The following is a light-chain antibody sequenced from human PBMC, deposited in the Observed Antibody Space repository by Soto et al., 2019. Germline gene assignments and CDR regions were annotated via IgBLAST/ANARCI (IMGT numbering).Light chain of an antibody. CDR2: DVS. CDR1: RRDVGYYDY. CDR3: SSYTTTYTWM. J-gene: IGLJ3*02. V-gene: IGLV2-14*01. Sequence: QSALTQTASVSGSPGQSITISCTGTRRDVGYYDYVSWYQQHPGKAPKLVIYDVSHRPSGVSNRFSGSKSGNTASLTISGLQAEDEGDYYCSSYTTTYTWMFGGGTKLTVL.